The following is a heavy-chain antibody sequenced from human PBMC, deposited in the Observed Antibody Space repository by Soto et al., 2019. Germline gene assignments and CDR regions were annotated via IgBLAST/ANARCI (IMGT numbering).Heavy chain of an antibody. CDR1: GFTFSNAA. V-gene: IGHV1-58*01. CDR2: IAVGGGNT. CDR3: AADPRNYDSSGKIVDWFDP. J-gene: IGHJ5*02. D-gene: IGHD3-22*01. Sequence: SVKVSCKASGFTFSNAAVQWVRQARGQRLEWIGWIAVGGGNTNYAQKFQERVTITRDMSTSTVYMELGSLRSEDTGVYYCAADPRNYDSSGKIVDWFDPGAREPWSPSPQ.